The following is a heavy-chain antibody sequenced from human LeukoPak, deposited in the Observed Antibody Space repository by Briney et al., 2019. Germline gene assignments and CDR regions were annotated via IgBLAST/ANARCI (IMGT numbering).Heavy chain of an antibody. CDR2: VSGTGDKT. J-gene: IGHJ6*03. Sequence: GGSLRLSCVASEFTFSRFAMSWVRQAPGRGLEWISSVSGTGDKTHYTNSVKGRFTISRDNSKNTLYLHMSALRAADTAEYYCAKPSIPARPFLTYLYYYLDVWGEGTTVIVSS. CDR1: EFTFSRFA. D-gene: IGHD6-6*01. CDR3: AKPSIPARPFLTYLYYYLDV. V-gene: IGHV3-23*01.